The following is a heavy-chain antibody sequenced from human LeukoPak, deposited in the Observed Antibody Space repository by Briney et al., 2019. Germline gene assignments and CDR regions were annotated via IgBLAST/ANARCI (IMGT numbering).Heavy chain of an antibody. CDR1: GFTFSSYG. J-gene: IGHJ4*02. D-gene: IGHD3-22*01. CDR3: AKEYYYDSSGYYENVDY. V-gene: IGHV3-23*01. Sequence: GGSLRLSCAASGFTFSSYGMSWVRQAPGKGLEWVSAISGSGGSTYYADSVRGRFTISRDNSKNTLYLQMNSLRAEDTAVYYCAKEYYYDSSGYYENVDYWGQGTLVTVSS. CDR2: ISGSGGST.